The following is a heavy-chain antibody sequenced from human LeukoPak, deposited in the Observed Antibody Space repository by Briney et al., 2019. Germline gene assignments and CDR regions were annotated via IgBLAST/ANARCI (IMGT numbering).Heavy chain of an antibody. D-gene: IGHD3-10*01. Sequence: SETLSLTCTVSGGSISSYYWTWMRQPPGKGLEWIGYIDYSGTTNYNPSLRSRVTISVDTSKNQFSLKLSSVNAAATAVYYCARDNALASGKYWFDPWGQGTLVTVSS. J-gene: IGHJ5*02. CDR3: ARDNALASGKYWFDP. CDR1: GGSISSYY. CDR2: IDYSGTT. V-gene: IGHV4-59*01.